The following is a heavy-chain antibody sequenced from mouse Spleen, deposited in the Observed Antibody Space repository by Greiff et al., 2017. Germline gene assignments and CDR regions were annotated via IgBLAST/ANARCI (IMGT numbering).Heavy chain of an antibody. CDR1: GYTFTDYN. CDR3: ARGGPNWAYFDY. CDR2: INPNNGGT. D-gene: IGHD4-1*01. Sequence: EVMLVESGPELVKPGASVKIPCKASGYTFTDYNMDWVKQSRGKSLEWIGDINPNNGGTIYNQKFKGKATLTVDKSSSTAYMELRSLTSEDTAVYYCARGGPNWAYFDYWGQGTTLTVSS. V-gene: IGHV1-18*01. J-gene: IGHJ2*01.